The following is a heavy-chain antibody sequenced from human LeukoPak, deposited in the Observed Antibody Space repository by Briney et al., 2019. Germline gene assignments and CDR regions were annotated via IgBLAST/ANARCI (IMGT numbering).Heavy chain of an antibody. D-gene: IGHD4-17*01. V-gene: IGHV1-69*06. J-gene: IGHJ6*04. Sequence: SVNVSCKASGGTFSSYAISWVRQAPGQGLEWMGGIIPIFGTANYAQKFQGRVTITADKSTITAYMELSSLRSEDTAVYYCASIAVTTDYYYYGMDVWGKGTTVTVSS. CDR2: IIPIFGTA. CDR1: GGTFSSYA. CDR3: ASIAVTTDYYYYGMDV.